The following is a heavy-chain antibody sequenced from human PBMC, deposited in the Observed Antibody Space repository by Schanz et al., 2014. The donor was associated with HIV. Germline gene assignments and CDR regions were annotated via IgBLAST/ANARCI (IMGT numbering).Heavy chain of an antibody. V-gene: IGHV1-18*01. D-gene: IGHD1-1*01. CDR1: GYTFTSYY. CDR3: ASSRPMGLEIDF. Sequence: QVQLLQSGPEVKRPGASVTVSCKASGYTFTSYYINWVRQAPGQGLEWMGWISPYNGKTRYAEKFQDRVTITADESTSTAYMELSSLKSEDTAMYYCASSRPMGLEIDFWGQGTLVTVSS. J-gene: IGHJ4*02. CDR2: ISPYNGKT.